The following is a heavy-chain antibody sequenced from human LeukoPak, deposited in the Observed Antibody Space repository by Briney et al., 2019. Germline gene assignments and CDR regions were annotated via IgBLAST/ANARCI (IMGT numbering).Heavy chain of an antibody. V-gene: IGHV1-18*01. CDR2: IGAYNGNT. CDR3: ARALGGIAVAGTFDY. Sequence: ASVKVSCKASGYTFTSYGISWVRQAPGQGLEWMGWIGAYNGNTNYAQKLQGRVTMTTDTSTSTAYMELRSLRSDDTAVYYCARALGGIAVAGTFDYWGQGTLVTVSS. D-gene: IGHD6-19*01. J-gene: IGHJ4*02. CDR1: GYTFTSYG.